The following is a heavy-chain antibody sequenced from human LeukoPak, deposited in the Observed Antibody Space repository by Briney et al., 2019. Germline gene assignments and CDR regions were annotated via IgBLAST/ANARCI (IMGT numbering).Heavy chain of an antibody. Sequence: SETLSLTCTVSGGSISSGSYFWSWIRQPGGKGLEWIGRIYTSGSTNYNPSLKSRVTISVDTSKNQFSLKLSSVTAADTAVYYCAAYCSGGSCRRFDYWGQGTLVTVSS. CDR3: AAYCSGGSCRRFDY. J-gene: IGHJ4*02. D-gene: IGHD2-15*01. CDR2: IYTSGST. CDR1: GGSISSGSYF. V-gene: IGHV4-61*02.